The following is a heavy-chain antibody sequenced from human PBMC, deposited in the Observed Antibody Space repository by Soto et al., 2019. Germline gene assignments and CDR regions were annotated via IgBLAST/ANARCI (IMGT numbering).Heavy chain of an antibody. V-gene: IGHV1-3*01. CDR1: GYTFTSYD. CDR3: AGSKFIAAAGAHYYYYGMDV. J-gene: IGHJ6*02. Sequence: VASVKVSCKASGYTFTSYDIDWVRQATGQGLEWMGWINAGNGNTKYSQKFQGRVTITRNTSASTAYMELSSLRSEDTAVYYCAGSKFIAAAGAHYYYYGMDVWGQGTTVTVSS. CDR2: INAGNGNT. D-gene: IGHD6-13*01.